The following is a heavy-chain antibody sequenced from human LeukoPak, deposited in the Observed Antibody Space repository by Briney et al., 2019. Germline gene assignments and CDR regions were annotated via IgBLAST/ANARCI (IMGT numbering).Heavy chain of an antibody. D-gene: IGHD3-22*01. V-gene: IGHV4-39*07. CDR3: ARGLHYYDSSGYYGPYDY. CDR2: IYYSGST. Sequence: SETLSLTCTVSGGSISSSSYYWGWIRQPPGKGLEWIGSIYYSGSTYYNPSLKSRVTISVDTSKNQFSLKLSSVTAADTAVYYCARGLHYYDSSGYYGPYDYWGQGTLVTVSS. J-gene: IGHJ4*02. CDR1: GGSISSSSYY.